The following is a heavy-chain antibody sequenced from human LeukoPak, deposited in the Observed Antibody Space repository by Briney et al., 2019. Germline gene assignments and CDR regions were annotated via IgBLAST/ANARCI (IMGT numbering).Heavy chain of an antibody. Sequence: GASVKVSCKASGYTFTGYYMHCVRQAPGHRLEWMGWINPNSGGTNYAQKFQGRVTMTRDTSISTAYMELSRLRSDDTAVYYCARGEGRITIFGVENWFDPWGQGTLVTVSS. CDR1: GYTFTGYY. CDR2: INPNSGGT. J-gene: IGHJ5*02. CDR3: ARGEGRITIFGVENWFDP. D-gene: IGHD3-3*01. V-gene: IGHV1-2*02.